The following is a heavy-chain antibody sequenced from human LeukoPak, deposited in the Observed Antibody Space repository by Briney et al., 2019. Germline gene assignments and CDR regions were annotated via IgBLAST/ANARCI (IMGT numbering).Heavy chain of an antibody. Sequence: ASVKVSCKASGYTFTGYYMHWVRQAPGQGLEWMGWINPNSGGTNYAQKFQGRVTMTRDTSISTAYIALSRLRSDDTAVYYCARTSRGYSYGRSLTIGYWGQGTLVTVSS. CDR1: GYTFTGYY. CDR2: INPNSGGT. CDR3: ARTSRGYSYGRSLTIGY. J-gene: IGHJ4*02. V-gene: IGHV1-2*02. D-gene: IGHD5-18*01.